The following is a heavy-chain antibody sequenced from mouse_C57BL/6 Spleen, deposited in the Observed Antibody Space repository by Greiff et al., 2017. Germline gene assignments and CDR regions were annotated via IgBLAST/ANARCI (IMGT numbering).Heavy chain of an antibody. Sequence: VKLMESGPGLVQPSQSLSITCTVSGFSLTSYGVHWVRQSPGKGLEWLGVIGSGGSTDYNAAFIARLNISKDNSTSQDVFKMNNLQADDTAIYYCARNRGYYGSSYYAMDYWGQGTSVTVSS. CDR1: GFSLTSYG. J-gene: IGHJ4*01. D-gene: IGHD1-1*01. V-gene: IGHV2-2*01. CDR2: IGSGGST. CDR3: ARNRGYYGSSYYAMDY.